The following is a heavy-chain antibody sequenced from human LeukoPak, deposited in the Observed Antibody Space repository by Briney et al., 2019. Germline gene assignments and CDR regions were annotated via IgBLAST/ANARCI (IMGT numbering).Heavy chain of an antibody. D-gene: IGHD2-15*01. CDR1: GYSISSGYY. CDR2: IYHTGST. J-gene: IGHJ5*02. Sequence: SETLSLTCAVSGYSISSGYYWGWFRQPPGEGLEWIGSIYHTGSTYYNPSLKNRVTISIDTSKSHFSLKLSSVTAADTAVYYCASGCSGGSCFRGSWFDPWGQGTLVTVSS. CDR3: ASGCSGGSCFRGSWFDP. V-gene: IGHV4-38-2*01.